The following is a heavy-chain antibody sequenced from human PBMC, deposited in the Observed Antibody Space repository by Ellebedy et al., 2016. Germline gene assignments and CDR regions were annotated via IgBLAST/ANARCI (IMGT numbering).Heavy chain of an antibody. CDR1: GFTFNDYA. Sequence: GGSLRLXCAGSGFTFNDYALHWVRQAPGKGLEWVSGISWDSAVIGYGGSVKGRFTISKDSAKNYLYLQMNSLRPEDTAFYYCAKGTMDYFYHWGQGTQVTVSS. J-gene: IGHJ4*02. V-gene: IGHV3-9*01. CDR2: ISWDSAVI. D-gene: IGHD4/OR15-4a*01. CDR3: AKGTMDYFYH.